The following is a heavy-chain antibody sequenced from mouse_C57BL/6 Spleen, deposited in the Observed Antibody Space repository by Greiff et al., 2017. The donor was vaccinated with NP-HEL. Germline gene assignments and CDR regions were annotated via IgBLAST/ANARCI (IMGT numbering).Heavy chain of an antibody. V-gene: IGHV1-82*01. D-gene: IGHD1-1*01. J-gene: IGHJ3*01. CDR1: GYAFSSSW. CDR2: IYPGDGDT. CDR3: ASTVVATGGGFAY. Sequence: QVQLQQSGPELVKPGASVKISCKASGYAFSSSWMNWVKQRPGKGLEWIGRIYPGDGDTNYNAKFKGKATLTADKSSSTAYMQLSSLTSEDSAVYFCASTVVATGGGFAYWGQGPLVTVSA.